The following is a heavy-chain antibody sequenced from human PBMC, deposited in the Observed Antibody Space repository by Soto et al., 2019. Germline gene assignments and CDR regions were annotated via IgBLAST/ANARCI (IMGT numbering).Heavy chain of an antibody. V-gene: IGHV4-31*03. CDR2: IYYSGTT. Sequence: QVQLQESGPGLVKPSQTLSLTCTVSGASIGSGGYYWSWVRQHPEKGLEWIGYIYYSGTTYYNPSLKSRLTISVDTSNNPFSLRLSSVTAADTAVYYCARVLGSAVYYGMDVWGQGATVTVSS. D-gene: IGHD3-10*01. J-gene: IGHJ6*02. CDR3: ARVLGSAVYYGMDV. CDR1: GASIGSGGYY.